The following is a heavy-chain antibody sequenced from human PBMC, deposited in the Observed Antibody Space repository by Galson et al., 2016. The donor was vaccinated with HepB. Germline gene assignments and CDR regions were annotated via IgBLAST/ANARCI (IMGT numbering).Heavy chain of an antibody. J-gene: IGHJ6*02. V-gene: IGHV3-21*01. CDR2: ISSSSSYI. Sequence: SLRLSCAASGFSLSSYSMNWARQAPGKGLEYVSSISSSSSYIYYPDSVKGRFTISRDNAKNSLYLQMNSLRAEDTAVYYCARDRGYCSSTRCYGVYYGMDVWGQGTTVTVSS. CDR1: GFSLSSYS. D-gene: IGHD2-2*01. CDR3: ARDRGYCSSTRCYGVYYGMDV.